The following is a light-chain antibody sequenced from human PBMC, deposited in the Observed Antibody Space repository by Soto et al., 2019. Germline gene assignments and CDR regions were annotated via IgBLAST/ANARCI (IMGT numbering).Light chain of an antibody. V-gene: IGKV3-20*01. CDR2: GAS. CDR1: QSVSSSX. J-gene: IGKJ5*01. CDR3: QQYGSSLSIT. Sequence: EIVLTQSPGTLSLSPGERATLSCRASQSVSSSXLAWYQPNPGQAPRLLIYGASSRATGIPDRFSGSGSGTDFTLXISRLEPEDFAVYYCQQYGSSLSITFGQGTRLEIK.